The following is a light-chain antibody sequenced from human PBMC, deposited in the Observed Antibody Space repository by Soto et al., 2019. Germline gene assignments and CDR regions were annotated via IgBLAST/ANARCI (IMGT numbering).Light chain of an antibody. V-gene: IGLV1-40*01. CDR3: QSYDSSLSGLV. J-gene: IGLJ1*01. CDR1: RSNIGAGYD. CDR2: GNS. Sequence: QSVLTQPPSVSGAPGQRVTISCTGSRSNIGAGYDVHWYQQLPGTAPKLLIYGNSNRPSGVPDRFSGSKSGTSASLAITGLQAEDEADYYCQSYDSSLSGLVFGTGTQVTVL.